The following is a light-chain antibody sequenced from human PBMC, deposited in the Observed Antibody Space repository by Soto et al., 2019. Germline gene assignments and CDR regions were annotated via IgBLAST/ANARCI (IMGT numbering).Light chain of an antibody. CDR1: QTVSITY. J-gene: IGKJ5*01. Sequence: EIVLTRSPGTLSLSPGESATLSCRASQTVSITYLTWYQQKPGQAPRLLIFGASKRATGIPDRFSGSGSGRDFTLTISGLEPEDFAVYYCQQYGSSPLISFGQGTRLEIK. CDR2: GAS. V-gene: IGKV3-20*01. CDR3: QQYGSSPLIS.